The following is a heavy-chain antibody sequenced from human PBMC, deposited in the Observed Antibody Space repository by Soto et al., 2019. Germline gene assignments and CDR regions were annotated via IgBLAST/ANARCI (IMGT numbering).Heavy chain of an antibody. CDR1: GGSISSGGYY. CDR2: IYYSGST. Sequence: PSETLSLTCTVSGGSISSGGYYWSWIRQHPGKGLEWIGYIYYSGSTYYNPSLKSRVTISVDTSKNQFSLKLSSVTAADTAVYYCAGLGITGTPQNWFDPWGQGTLVTVSS. CDR3: AGLGITGTPQNWFDP. J-gene: IGHJ5*02. D-gene: IGHD1-20*01. V-gene: IGHV4-31*03.